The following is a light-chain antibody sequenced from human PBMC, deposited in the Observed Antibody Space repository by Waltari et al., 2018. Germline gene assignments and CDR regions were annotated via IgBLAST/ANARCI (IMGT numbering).Light chain of an antibody. Sequence: EIVMTKSPATLSVSPGERATLPCRASQSVSSNLAWYQQKPGQAPRLLLYGASTRATGIPARFSGSGSGTEFTLTISSLQSEDFAVYYCQQYNNWPPWTFGQGTKVEIK. CDR1: QSVSSN. CDR3: QQYNNWPPWT. CDR2: GAS. V-gene: IGKV3-15*01. J-gene: IGKJ1*01.